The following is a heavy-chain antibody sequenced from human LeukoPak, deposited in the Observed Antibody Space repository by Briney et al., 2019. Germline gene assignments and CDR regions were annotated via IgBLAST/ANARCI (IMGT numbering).Heavy chain of an antibody. Sequence: KPSETLSLTCTVSGGSVSSGSYYWSWIRQPPGKGLEWIGYIYYSGSTNYNPSLKSRVTISVDTSKNQFSLKLSSVTAADTAVYYCARWLQHEDYFDYWGQGTLVTVPS. CDR2: IYYSGST. CDR3: ARWLQHEDYFDY. CDR1: GGSVSSGSYY. D-gene: IGHD5-24*01. J-gene: IGHJ4*02. V-gene: IGHV4-61*01.